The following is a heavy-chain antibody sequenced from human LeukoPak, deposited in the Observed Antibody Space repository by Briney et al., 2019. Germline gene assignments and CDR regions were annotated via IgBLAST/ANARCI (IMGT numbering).Heavy chain of an antibody. Sequence: PSDTLSLTCTISSGSISGYCGMWIRQASGKGLEWVRYIHNIDTKYNHSLQSRVSMSIDTSKNQFSLNLRSVTAADTAVYYCARGLRDEERYYKYYYMDVWGEGTTVTVSS. CDR3: ARGLRDEERYYKYYYMDV. CDR1: SGSISGYC. V-gene: IGHV4-4*09. CDR2: IHNIDT. D-gene: IGHD3-22*01. J-gene: IGHJ6*03.